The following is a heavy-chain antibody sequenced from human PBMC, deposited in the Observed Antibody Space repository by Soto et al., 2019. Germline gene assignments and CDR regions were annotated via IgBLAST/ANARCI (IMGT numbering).Heavy chain of an antibody. CDR3: ARGDSSGWPYYYGMDV. J-gene: IGHJ6*02. V-gene: IGHV1-69*06. Sequence: SVKVSCKASGGTFSRYAISWVRQAPGQGLEWMGGIIPIFGTANYAQKFQGRVTITADKSTSTAYMELSSLRSEDTAVYYCARGDSSGWPYYYGMDVWGQGTTVTVSS. CDR2: IIPIFGTA. CDR1: GGTFSRYA. D-gene: IGHD6-19*01.